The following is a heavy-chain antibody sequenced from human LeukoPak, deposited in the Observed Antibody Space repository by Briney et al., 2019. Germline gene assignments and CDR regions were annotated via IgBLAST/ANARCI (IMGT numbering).Heavy chain of an antibody. CDR2: INSDGSST. J-gene: IGHJ6*02. Sequence: GGSLRLSCAASGFTFSSYWMHWVRQAPGKGLVWVSRINSDGSSTSYADSVKGRFTSSRDNAKNPLYLQMNSLRAEDTAVYYCAREGRGVGGYDFWSGYYQDYYYYGMDVWGQGTTVTVSS. CDR1: GFTFSSYW. D-gene: IGHD3-3*01. V-gene: IGHV3-74*01. CDR3: AREGRGVGGYDFWSGYYQDYYYYGMDV.